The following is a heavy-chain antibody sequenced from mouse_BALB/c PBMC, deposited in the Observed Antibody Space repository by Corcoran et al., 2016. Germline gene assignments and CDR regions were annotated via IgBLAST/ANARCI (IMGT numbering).Heavy chain of an antibody. CDR3: AKPGGSAWFAD. CDR1: GYTFTDYY. Sequence: EVQLQQSGPELVKPGASVKMSCKASGYTFTDYYMKWVKKSNGKSLEWIGDINPNNGGTSYNQKFKGKATLTVDKSSSTAYMQLNSLTSEDSAVYFWAKPGGSAWFADWGQGTLVNVSP. CDR2: INPNNGGT. J-gene: IGHJ3*01. V-gene: IGHV1-26*01.